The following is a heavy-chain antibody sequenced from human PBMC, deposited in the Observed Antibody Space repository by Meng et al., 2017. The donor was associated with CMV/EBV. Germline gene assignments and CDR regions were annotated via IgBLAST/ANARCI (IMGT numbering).Heavy chain of an antibody. V-gene: IGHV3-23*03. CDR2: IYSGGSGT. Sequence: RDCGAAGITFSRYALGWVRQAPGEGLEWVSVIYSGGSGTYYADTVKGRCTISRDNSKNTLYLQMNSLRAEDTAVYYCAKDRGPFDPWGQGTLVTVSS. CDR1: GITFSRYA. CDR3: AKDRGPFDP. D-gene: IGHD3/OR15-3a*01. J-gene: IGHJ5*02.